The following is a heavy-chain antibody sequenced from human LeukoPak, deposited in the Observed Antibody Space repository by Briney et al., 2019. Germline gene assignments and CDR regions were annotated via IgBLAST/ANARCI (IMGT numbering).Heavy chain of an antibody. V-gene: IGHV3-23*01. D-gene: IGHD3-22*01. CDR1: GFAFSSHG. CDR2: ISPSGDIL. Sequence: PGGSLRLSCAASGFAFSSHGMNWVRQAPGKGLEWVSGISPSGDILYYVDSVKGRFTISRDNSKNTLYLQMNSLRAEDTAVYYCAKASAMIVVVSKHFDYWGQGTLVTVSS. J-gene: IGHJ4*02. CDR3: AKASAMIVVVSKHFDY.